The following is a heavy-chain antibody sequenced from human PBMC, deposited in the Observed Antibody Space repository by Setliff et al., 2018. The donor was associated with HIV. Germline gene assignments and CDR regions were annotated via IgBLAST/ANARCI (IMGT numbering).Heavy chain of an antibody. CDR3: ASCMAGHYYYYMDV. CDR2: ISAYNGKT. D-gene: IGHD6-19*01. J-gene: IGHJ6*03. V-gene: IGHV1-18*01. CDR1: GFPFSSYG. Sequence: AASVKVSCKASGFPFSSYGISWVRQAPGQGLEWMRWISAYNGKTEYAQNSQGRVTMTTDISTSTAWTSTSTAYMELRSLRSDDTAVYYCASCMAGHYYYYMDVWGKGTTVTVSS.